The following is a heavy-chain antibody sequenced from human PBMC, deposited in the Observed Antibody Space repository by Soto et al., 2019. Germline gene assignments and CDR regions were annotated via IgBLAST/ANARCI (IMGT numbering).Heavy chain of an antibody. Sequence: ASVKVSCKASGYTFTSYDINWVRQATGQGLEWMGWMNPNSGNTGYAQKFQGRVTMTRNTSISTAYMELSSLRSEDTAVYYCARPYYDFCSGYPNWFDPWGQGTLVTVSS. CDR2: MNPNSGNT. J-gene: IGHJ5*02. D-gene: IGHD3-3*01. CDR3: ARPYYDFCSGYPNWFDP. CDR1: GYTFTSYD. V-gene: IGHV1-8*01.